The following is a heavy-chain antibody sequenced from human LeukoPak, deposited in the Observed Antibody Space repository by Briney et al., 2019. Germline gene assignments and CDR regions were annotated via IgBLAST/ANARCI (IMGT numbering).Heavy chain of an antibody. D-gene: IGHD1-26*01. V-gene: IGHV5-51*01. CDR2: IYPGDSDI. J-gene: IGHJ4*02. Sequence: GESLQISFKGSGYSFTRYWIGWVRQMPGKGLEWRGIIYPGDSDIRYSPSFQGQVTISADKSISTAYLQWSSLKASDSAMYYCARWYSGSSFYFDYWGQGTLVTVSS. CDR1: GYSFTRYW. CDR3: ARWYSGSSFYFDY.